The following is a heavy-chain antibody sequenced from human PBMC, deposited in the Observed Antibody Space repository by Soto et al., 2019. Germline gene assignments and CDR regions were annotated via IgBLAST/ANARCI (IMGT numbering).Heavy chain of an antibody. D-gene: IGHD2-2*01. J-gene: IGHJ6*03. V-gene: IGHV4-59*01. CDR3: ARVRRHCSSTSKPTTVTCLYYYMDV. CDR1: GGSISSYY. CDR2: IYYSGST. Sequence: SETLSLTCTVSGGSISSYYWSWIRQPPGKGLEWIGYIYYSGSTNYNPSLKSRVTISVDTSKNQFSLKLSSVTAADTAVYYCARVRRHCSSTSKPTTVTCLYYYMDVWGKGTTVTVSS.